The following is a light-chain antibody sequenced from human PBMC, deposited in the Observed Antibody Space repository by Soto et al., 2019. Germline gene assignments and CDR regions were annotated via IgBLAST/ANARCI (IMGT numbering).Light chain of an antibody. CDR2: KAS. V-gene: IGKV1-5*03. CDR3: QQYNSYSET. CDR1: QSISSW. Sequence: DIQMTQSPSTLSSSVGEIFTITCRASQSISSWLAWYQQKPGKAPKLLIYKASSLESGVPSRFSGSGSGTEFTLTISSLQPDDFATYYCQQYNSYSETFGQGTKVDIK. J-gene: IGKJ1*01.